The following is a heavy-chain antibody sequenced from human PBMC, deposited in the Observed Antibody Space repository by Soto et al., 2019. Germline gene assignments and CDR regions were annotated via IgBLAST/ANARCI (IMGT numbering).Heavy chain of an antibody. CDR3: ARDIKDVDTAMVADYYYYYGMDV. Sequence: VKVSCKASGGTFISYAIIWVRQAPGQGLEWMGGIIPIFGTANYAQKFQGRVTITADESTSTAYMELSSLRSEDTAVYYCARDIKDVDTAMVADYYYYYGMDVWGQGTTVTVSS. CDR1: GGTFISYA. V-gene: IGHV1-69*01. CDR2: IIPIFGTA. J-gene: IGHJ6*02. D-gene: IGHD5-18*01.